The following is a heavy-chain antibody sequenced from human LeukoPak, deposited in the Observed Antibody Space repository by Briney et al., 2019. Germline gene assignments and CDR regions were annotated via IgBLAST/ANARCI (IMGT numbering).Heavy chain of an antibody. CDR2: TYYRSKWCN. V-gene: IGHV6-1*01. D-gene: IGHD6-19*01. Sequence: SQTLSLTCAISGDSVSSNSAAWNWIRQSPSRGLEWLGRTYYRSKWCNDYAVSVKSRITINPDTSKNQFSLQLNSVTPEDTAVYYCARDKVYSGWYEAWLDYWGQGTLVTVSS. CDR3: ARDKVYSGWYEAWLDY. J-gene: IGHJ4*02. CDR1: GDSVSSNSAA.